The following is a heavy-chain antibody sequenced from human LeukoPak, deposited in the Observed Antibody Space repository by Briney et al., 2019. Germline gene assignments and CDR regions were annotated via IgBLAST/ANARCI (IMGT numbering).Heavy chain of an antibody. V-gene: IGHV1-18*01. J-gene: IGHJ6*02. D-gene: IGHD2-2*02. CDR2: ISAYNGNT. CDR3: AREYCSSTSCYKNYYYGMDV. CDR1: GYTFTSYG. Sequence: ASVKVSCKASGYTFTSYGISWVRQAPGQGLEWMGWISAYNGNTNYAQKLQGRVTMTTDTSTSTAYMELRSLRSDDTAVYYCAREYCSSTSCYKNYYYGMDVWGQGTTVTVSS.